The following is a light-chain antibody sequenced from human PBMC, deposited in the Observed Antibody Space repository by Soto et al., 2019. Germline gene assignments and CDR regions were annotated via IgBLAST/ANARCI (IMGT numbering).Light chain of an antibody. CDR2: DSS. J-gene: IGKJ2*01. Sequence: ELVLTQSPATLSLSPGESATLSCRASQSVAGYLAWYQQKPGQGPRLLIYDSSTRATGTPARFRGSGSGTDFTLSIISLEPEDFAMYICQHRSNWRMYTFGKGTKLEIK. V-gene: IGKV3-11*01. CDR3: QHRSNWRMYT. CDR1: QSVAGY.